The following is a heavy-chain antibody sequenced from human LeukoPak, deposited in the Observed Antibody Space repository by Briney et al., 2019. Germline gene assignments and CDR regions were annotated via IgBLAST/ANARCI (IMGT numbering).Heavy chain of an antibody. D-gene: IGHD7-27*01. CDR2: INPSGGST. J-gene: IGHJ6*04. V-gene: IGHV1-46*01. CDR3: ASSRANWGSILVYGMDV. Sequence: ASVKVSCKASGYTFTGYYMHWVRQAPGQGLEWMGIINPSGGSTSYAQKFQGRVTMTRDTSTSTVYMELSSLRSEDTAVYYCASSRANWGSILVYGMDVWGKGTTVTVSS. CDR1: GYTFTGYY.